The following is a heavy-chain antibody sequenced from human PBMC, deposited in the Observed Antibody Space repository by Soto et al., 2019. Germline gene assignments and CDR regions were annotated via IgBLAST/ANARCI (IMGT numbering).Heavy chain of an antibody. CDR2: IDNTRGT. CDR1: GATVSNRLYY. Sequence: LSLISNVSGATVSNRLYYRSWIHRHPGKGLELIGYIDNTRGTTYNPSLRSRITISLDTSENLFSLKLRSVTAADTAMYYFARVNYYTSYGWRAGLRYFENRGQG. D-gene: IGHD3-16*02. CDR3: ARVNYYTSYGWRAGLRYFEN. V-gene: IGHV4-31*03. J-gene: IGHJ1*01.